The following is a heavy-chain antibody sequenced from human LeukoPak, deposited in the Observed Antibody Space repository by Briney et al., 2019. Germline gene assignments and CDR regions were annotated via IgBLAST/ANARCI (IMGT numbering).Heavy chain of an antibody. Sequence: ASVKVSCKASGFTFTSSAMQWVRQARGQRLEWIGWIVVGSGNTNYAQKSQERVTITRDMSTSTAYMGLSSLRSEDTAVYYCAASGTVTHYYYYGMDVWGQGTTVTVSS. CDR1: GFTFTSSA. J-gene: IGHJ6*02. CDR2: IVVGSGNT. D-gene: IGHD4-17*01. CDR3: AASGTVTHYYYYGMDV. V-gene: IGHV1-58*02.